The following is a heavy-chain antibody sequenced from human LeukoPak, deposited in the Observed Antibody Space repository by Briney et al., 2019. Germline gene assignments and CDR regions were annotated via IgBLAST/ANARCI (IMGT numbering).Heavy chain of an antibody. Sequence: PGGSLRLSCAASGFTFSSYSMNWVRQAPGKGLEWVSYISSSSSTIYYADSVKGRFTISRDNAKNSLYLQMNSLRDEDRAVYYCARASLVVPAAMPGWFDPWGQGTLVTVSS. V-gene: IGHV3-48*02. D-gene: IGHD2-2*01. CDR2: ISSSSSTI. J-gene: IGHJ5*02. CDR1: GFTFSSYS. CDR3: ARASLVVPAAMPGWFDP.